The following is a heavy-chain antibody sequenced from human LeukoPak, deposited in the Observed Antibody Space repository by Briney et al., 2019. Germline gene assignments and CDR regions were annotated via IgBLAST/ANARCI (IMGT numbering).Heavy chain of an antibody. CDR3: ARVNKYGSGSYYNVWWFDP. V-gene: IGHV4-34*01. CDR2: INHSGST. J-gene: IGHJ5*02. D-gene: IGHD3-10*01. Sequence: SETLSLTCAVYGGSFSGYDWSWIRQPPGKGLEWIGEINHSGSTNYDPSHKSRVTISVATSKNQFYLKLSSVTAADTAVYYCARVNKYGSGSYYNVWWFDPWGQGTLVTVSS. CDR1: GGSFSGYD.